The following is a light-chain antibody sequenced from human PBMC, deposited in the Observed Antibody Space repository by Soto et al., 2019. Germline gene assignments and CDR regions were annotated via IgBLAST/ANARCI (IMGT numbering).Light chain of an antibody. Sequence: DIVMTQSPDSLAVSLGERATINCKSSQSVLYSSINKNYLAWYQQKPGQPPRLLIYWASTRESGVPDRISGSGSGTDFTLTISSLQAEDVALYYCHQYYITPWTFAQGTKVEIK. V-gene: IGKV4-1*01. CDR3: HQYYITPWT. CDR2: WAS. J-gene: IGKJ1*01. CDR1: QSVLYSSINKNY.